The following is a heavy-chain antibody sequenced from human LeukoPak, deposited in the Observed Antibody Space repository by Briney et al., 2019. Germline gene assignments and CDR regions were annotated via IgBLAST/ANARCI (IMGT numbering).Heavy chain of an antibody. J-gene: IGHJ4*02. D-gene: IGHD5-24*01. V-gene: IGHV3-7*01. Sequence: GGSLRLSCAASGFTFSSYGMHWVRQAPGKGLEWLSNINTDGTEINYVDSVRGRFTISRDNAKNSLYLQMNSLRAEDTAIYYCATDRGWLQFDYWGQGTLVTVPS. CDR2: INTDGTEI. CDR1: GFTFSSYG. CDR3: ATDRGWLQFDY.